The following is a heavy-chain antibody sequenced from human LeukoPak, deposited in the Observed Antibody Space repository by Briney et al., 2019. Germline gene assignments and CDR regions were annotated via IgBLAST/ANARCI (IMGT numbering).Heavy chain of an antibody. CDR3: AKRSSSSDWYFDL. Sequence: SETLSLTCTVSGGSISSYYWSWIRQPPGKGLEWIGYIYYSGGTNYNPSLKSRVTISVDTSKNQFSLKLSSVTAADPAVYYCAKRSSSSDWYFDLWGRGTLVTVSS. CDR2: IYYSGGT. V-gene: IGHV4-59*01. CDR1: GGSISSYY. D-gene: IGHD6-6*01. J-gene: IGHJ2*01.